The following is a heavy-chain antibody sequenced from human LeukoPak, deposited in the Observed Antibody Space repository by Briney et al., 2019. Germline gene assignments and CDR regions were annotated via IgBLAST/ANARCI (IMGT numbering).Heavy chain of an antibody. V-gene: IGHV1-18*01. J-gene: IGHJ4*02. CDR1: GYTFTSYG. CDR2: ISAYNGNT. CDR3: ARLISFSGYGPAFDI. D-gene: IGHD3-22*01. Sequence: ASVKVSCKASGYTFTSYGISWVRQAPGQGLEWMGWISAYNGNTNYAQKLQGRVTMTTDTSTSTAYMELRSLRSDDTAVYYCARLISFSGYGPAFDIRGQGTQVTVSS.